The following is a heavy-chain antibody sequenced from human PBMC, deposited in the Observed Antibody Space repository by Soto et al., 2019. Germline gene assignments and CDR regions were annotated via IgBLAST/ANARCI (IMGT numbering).Heavy chain of an antibody. CDR2: IYYSGST. D-gene: IGHD3-22*01. CDR1: GGSISSGGYY. CDR3: AGGDYYRSSGYYFYYYTMDV. V-gene: IGHV4-39*01. J-gene: IGHJ6*02. Sequence: LVTLSLTGTVSGGSISSGGYYWSWIRKPPGKGLEWIGCIYYSGSTYYNPSLKSRVTISVETSKSQFSLKLSSVTAADTAVYYCAGGDYYRSSGYYFYYYTMDVWGQGTTVTVSS.